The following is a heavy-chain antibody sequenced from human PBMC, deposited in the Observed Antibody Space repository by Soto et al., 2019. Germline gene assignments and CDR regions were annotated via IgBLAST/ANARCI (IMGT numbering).Heavy chain of an antibody. CDR1: GDSVSSNSAA. CDR2: TYYRSKWYN. D-gene: IGHD6-19*01. CDR3: AKTYSSGWYPTQKFDY. V-gene: IGHV6-1*01. J-gene: IGHJ4*02. Sequence: SQTLSLTCAISGDSVSSNSAAWNWIRQSPSRGLEWLGRTYYRSKWYNDYAVSVKSRITINPDTSKNQFSLQLNSVTPEDTAVYYCAKTYSSGWYPTQKFDYWGQGTLVTVSS.